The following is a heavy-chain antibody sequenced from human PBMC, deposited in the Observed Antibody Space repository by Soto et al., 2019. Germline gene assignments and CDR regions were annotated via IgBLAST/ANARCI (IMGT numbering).Heavy chain of an antibody. Sequence: VASVKVSCKASGNTFTSYDINWVRQATGHGLEWMGWINPNSGNIGYAQKFQGRVNMSRDTAIRTAYMEVSRLRSDDTAVYYCARGRASGSYYLLDYWGQGTLVTVSS. CDR3: ARGRASGSYYLLDY. V-gene: IGHV1-8*01. CDR1: GNTFTSYD. CDR2: INPNSGNI. J-gene: IGHJ4*02. D-gene: IGHD3-10*01.